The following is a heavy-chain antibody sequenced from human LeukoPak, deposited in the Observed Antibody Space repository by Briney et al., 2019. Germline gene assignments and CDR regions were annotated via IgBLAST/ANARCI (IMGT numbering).Heavy chain of an antibody. V-gene: IGHV3-23*01. D-gene: IGHD3-10*01. CDR1: GFTFSSYG. CDR2: IGGRDGST. J-gene: IGHJ4*02. Sequence: GSLRLSCAASGFTFSSYGMSWVRQAPGKGLEWVSAIGGRDGSTYYADSVKGRFTIPRDNSKNTLYVQMNSLRAEDTAVYYCAKGHYYGSGSLDYWGQGTLVTVSS. CDR3: AKGHYYGSGSLDY.